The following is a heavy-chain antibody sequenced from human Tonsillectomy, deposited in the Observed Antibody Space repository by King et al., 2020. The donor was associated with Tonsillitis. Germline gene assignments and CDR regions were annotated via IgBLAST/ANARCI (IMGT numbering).Heavy chain of an antibody. CDR1: GGSISSSSYY. Sequence: LQLQESGPGLVKPSETLSLSCTVSGGSISSSSYYWGWIRQPPGKGLEWIGSIYYSGTTYYNPSLKSRVTISVDTSKNQFSLKLSSVTAAESAVYYCARHVYSGYDPFDYWGQGTLVTVSS. CDR3: ARHVYSGYDPFDY. J-gene: IGHJ4*02. D-gene: IGHD5-12*01. V-gene: IGHV4-39*01. CDR2: IYYSGTT.